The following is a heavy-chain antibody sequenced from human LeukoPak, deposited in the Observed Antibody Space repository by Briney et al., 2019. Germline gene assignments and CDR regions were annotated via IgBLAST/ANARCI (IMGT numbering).Heavy chain of an antibody. CDR1: GGSFSGYY. D-gene: IGHD5-24*01. V-gene: IGHV4-34*01. CDR3: ARYEVATIYFDY. CDR2: INHSGST. J-gene: IGHJ4*02. Sequence: MSSETLSLTCAVYGGSFSGYYWSWIRQPPGKGLEWIGEINHSGSTNYNPSLKSRVTISVDTSKNQFSLKLSSVTAADTAVYYCARYEVATIYFDYWGQGTLVTVSS.